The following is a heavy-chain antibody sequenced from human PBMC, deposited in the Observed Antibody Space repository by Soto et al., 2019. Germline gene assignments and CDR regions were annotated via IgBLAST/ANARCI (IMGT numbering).Heavy chain of an antibody. J-gene: IGHJ6*02. CDR2: SSGYNGDT. CDR1: GYTFTRYG. Sequence: QGQLVQSGAEVKKPGGSVKVSCKASGYTFTRYGISWVRQAPGQGLEWMGWSSGYNGDTKYAQKFQGRVTMTVDTSTTTAYMELRSLTSDDRAVYYCAKNGQPPYYYYGMDVWGQGTTVTVSS. CDR3: AKNGQPPYYYYGMDV. D-gene: IGHD2-8*01. V-gene: IGHV1-18*01.